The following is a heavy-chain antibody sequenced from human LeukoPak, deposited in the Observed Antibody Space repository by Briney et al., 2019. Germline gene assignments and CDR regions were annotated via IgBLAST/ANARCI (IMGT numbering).Heavy chain of an antibody. J-gene: IGHJ5*02. CDR1: VYTFTSYD. D-gene: IGHD3-3*01. CDR3: ARGPPYAFWSGYYLDWFDP. V-gene: IGHV1-8*03. Sequence: ASLKVSCKASVYTFTSYDINWGRQATGQGREWMGRMNPNSGNTGYAQKFQGRVTITRNTSISTAYMELSSLRSEDTAVYYCARGPPYAFWSGYYLDWFDPWGQGTLVTVSS. CDR2: MNPNSGNT.